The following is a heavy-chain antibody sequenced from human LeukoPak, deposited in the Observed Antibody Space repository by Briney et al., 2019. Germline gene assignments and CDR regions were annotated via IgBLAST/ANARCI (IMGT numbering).Heavy chain of an antibody. D-gene: IGHD4-23*01. CDR1: GDSISSTTYH. Sequence: SETLSLTCTVSGDSISSTTYHWGWIRQPPGKGLEWIGSIFYSGSTNYNPSLKSRVTISVDTSKNQFSLKLSSVTAADTAVYYCARGGGNLPFDYWGQGTLVTVSS. CDR3: ARGGGNLPFDY. CDR2: IFYSGST. V-gene: IGHV4-39*07. J-gene: IGHJ4*02.